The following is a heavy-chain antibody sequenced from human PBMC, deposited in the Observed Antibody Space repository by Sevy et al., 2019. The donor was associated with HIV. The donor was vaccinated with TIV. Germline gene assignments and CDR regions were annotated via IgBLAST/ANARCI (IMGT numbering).Heavy chain of an antibody. CDR2: VSYDGSSK. CDR3: ARVGSGDYYYSGVDV. D-gene: IGHD3-10*01. V-gene: IGHV3-30*03. Sequence: GGSLRLSCVGSGFTFRNFGVHWLRQAPGKGLEWLSVVSYDGSSKYYVESVKGRFIVSRANSKNTLYLQMNSLRTEDTAVYYCARVGSGDYYYSGVDVWGQGTTVTVSS. J-gene: IGHJ6*02. CDR1: GFTFRNFG.